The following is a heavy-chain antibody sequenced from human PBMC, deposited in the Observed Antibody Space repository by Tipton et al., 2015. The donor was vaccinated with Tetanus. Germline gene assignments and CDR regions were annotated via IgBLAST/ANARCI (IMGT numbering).Heavy chain of an antibody. CDR1: GFTFSNAW. V-gene: IGHV3-15*07. CDR2: IKSKTDGGTT. Sequence: LTCAASGFTFSNAWMNWVRQAPGKGLEWVGRIKSKTDGGTTDYAAPVKGRFTISRDDSKNTLYLQMNSLKTEDTAVYYCTTDRLIVATISYYFDYWGQGTLVTVSS. CDR3: TTDRLIVATISYYFDY. J-gene: IGHJ4*02. D-gene: IGHD5-12*01.